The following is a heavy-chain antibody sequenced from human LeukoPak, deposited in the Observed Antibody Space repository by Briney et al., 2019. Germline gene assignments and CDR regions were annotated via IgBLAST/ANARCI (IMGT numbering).Heavy chain of an antibody. D-gene: IGHD5-18*01. CDR2: IGTSSLI. V-gene: IGHV3-48*01. CDR3: ARPRGYSYEIFDC. CDR1: GFTFSSYS. J-gene: IGHJ4*02. Sequence: GGSLRLSCAASGFTFSSYSMNWVRQAPGKGLEWVSYIGTSSLIYYADSVKGRFTISRDNAKNSLYLQMNSLRAEDTAVYYCARPRGYSYEIFDCWGQGTLVTVSS.